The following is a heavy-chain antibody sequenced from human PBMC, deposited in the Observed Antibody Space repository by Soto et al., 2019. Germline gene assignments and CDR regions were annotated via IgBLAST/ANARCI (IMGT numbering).Heavy chain of an antibody. CDR2: ITTDKGKT. CDR1: GYTFSNYG. CDR3: APLSPAFDY. V-gene: IGHV1-18*01. Sequence: ASVKVSCKASGYTFSNYGISWVRQAPGQGLEWMGWITTDKGKTTYAQKFQGRVTMTTDTSTSTAYMELRSLRSDDTAMYYCAPLSPAFDYWGQGTLVTVSS. J-gene: IGHJ4*02.